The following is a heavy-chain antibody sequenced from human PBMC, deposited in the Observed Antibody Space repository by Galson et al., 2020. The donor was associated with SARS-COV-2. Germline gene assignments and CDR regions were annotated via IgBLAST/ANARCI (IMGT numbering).Heavy chain of an antibody. CDR3: ARGFRSGWYEGLDS. D-gene: IGHD6-19*01. CDR1: GYTFTSYD. J-gene: IGHJ4*02. Sequence: ASVKVSCKASGYTFTSYDINWVRQATGQGLEWMGWINPNSGKTGYAQKFQGRVTLTRNTSISTAYMEVSSLTSEDTAIYYCARGFRSGWYEGLDSWGQGTLVTVSS. CDR2: INPNSGKT. V-gene: IGHV1-8*01.